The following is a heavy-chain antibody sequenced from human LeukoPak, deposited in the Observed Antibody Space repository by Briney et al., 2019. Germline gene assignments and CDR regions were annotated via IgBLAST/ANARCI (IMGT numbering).Heavy chain of an antibody. J-gene: IGHJ6*02. V-gene: IGHV3-21*01. D-gene: IGHD5-24*01. CDR2: ISSSSSYI. CDR3: ARGRDGYNYDYYYYYGMDV. Sequence: PGGSLRLSCAASGFTFSSYSMNWVRQAPGKGLEWVSSISSSSSYIYYADSVKGRFTISRDNAKNSLYLQMNSLRAEDTAVYYGARGRDGYNYDYYYYYGMDVWGQGTTVTVSS. CDR1: GFTFSSYS.